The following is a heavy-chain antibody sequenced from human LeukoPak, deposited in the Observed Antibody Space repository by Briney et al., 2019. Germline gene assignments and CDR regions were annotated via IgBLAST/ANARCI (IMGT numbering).Heavy chain of an antibody. V-gene: IGHV4-4*02. CDR2: VSQTGTT. D-gene: IGHD6-19*01. CDR3: ASHMAVPGTRGFDD. CDR1: DDSIYTNKW. J-gene: IGHJ4*02. Sequence: SETLSLTCAVFDDSIYTNKWWSWVRQPPGKGLEWIGEVSQTGTTYYDPSLTGRITISVDRSRNQFSLTLRSATAAATGVYYCASHMAVPGTRGFDDWGQGIPVTVSS.